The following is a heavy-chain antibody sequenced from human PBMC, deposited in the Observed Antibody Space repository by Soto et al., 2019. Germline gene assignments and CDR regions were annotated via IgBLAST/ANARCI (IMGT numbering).Heavy chain of an antibody. CDR3: AKDRRPNYYYGMDV. CDR1: GFTFSSYG. V-gene: IGHV3-30*18. D-gene: IGHD6-25*01. J-gene: IGHJ6*02. CDR2: ISYDGSNK. Sequence: ESGGGVVQPGRSLRLSCAASGFTFSSYGMHWDRQAPGKGLEWVAVISYDGSNKYYADSVKGRFTISRDNSKNTLYLQMNSLRAEDTAVYYCAKDRRPNYYYGMDVWGQGTTVTVSS.